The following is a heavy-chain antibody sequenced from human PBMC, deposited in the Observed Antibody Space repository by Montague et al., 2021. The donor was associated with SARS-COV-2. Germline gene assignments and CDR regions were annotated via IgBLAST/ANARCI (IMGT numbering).Heavy chain of an antibody. J-gene: IGHJ4*02. V-gene: IGHV4-61*01. CDR2: VYFTGGT. CDR1: GGSVSSGSYY. CDR3: AREKRSSYFSDY. Sequence: SETLSLTCTVSGGSVSSGSYYWSWIRQPPGKGLEWIGYVYFTGGTNYNPTLKRRVTISLDTSRNQFSLNFDSVTAADTAVYFCAREKRSSYFSDYWGQGIMVTVS. D-gene: IGHD6-6*01.